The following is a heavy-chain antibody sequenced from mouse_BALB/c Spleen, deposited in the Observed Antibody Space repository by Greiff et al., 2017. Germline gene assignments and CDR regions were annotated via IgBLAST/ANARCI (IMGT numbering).Heavy chain of an antibody. Sequence: EVQLVETGGGLVQPKGSLKLSCAASGFTFNTNAMNWVRQAPGKGLEWVARIRSKSNNYATYYADSVKDRFTISRDDSQSMLYLQMNNLKTEDTAMYYCVRGVDYWGQGTTLTVSS. CDR2: IRSKSNNYAT. V-gene: IGHV10S3*01. CDR3: VRGVDY. CDR1: GFTFNTNA. J-gene: IGHJ2*01.